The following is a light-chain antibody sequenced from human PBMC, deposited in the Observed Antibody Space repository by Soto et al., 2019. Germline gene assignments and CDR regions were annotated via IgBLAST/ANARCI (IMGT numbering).Light chain of an antibody. CDR2: EVT. CDR3: SSYTFTSTLYV. V-gene: IGLV2-14*01. CDR1: SSDVGGHNY. Sequence: QSVLTQPASLSGSPGQSITISCTGTSSDVGGHNYVSWYQQHPGKAPKLMIYEVTKRPSGVSNRFSDSKSGNTASLTISGLQAEDEADYYCSSYTFTSTLYVFGTGTKVTVL. J-gene: IGLJ1*01.